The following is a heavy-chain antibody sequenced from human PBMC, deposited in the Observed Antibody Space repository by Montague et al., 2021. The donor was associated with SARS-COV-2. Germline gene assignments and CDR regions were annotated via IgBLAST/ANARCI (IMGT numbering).Heavy chain of an antibody. D-gene: IGHD3-22*01. J-gene: IGHJ4*02. V-gene: IGHV3-23*01. CDR3: AKAHYYDSSGYYF. Sequence: LRLSCAASGFTFSYYAMSWVRQAPGKGLEWVSTISGSGGTTYYADSVKGRFTISRDNSKNTLYLRMNSLRAEDTAVYYCAKAHYYDSSGYYFWGQGTLVTVSS. CDR1: GFTFSYYA. CDR2: ISGSGGTT.